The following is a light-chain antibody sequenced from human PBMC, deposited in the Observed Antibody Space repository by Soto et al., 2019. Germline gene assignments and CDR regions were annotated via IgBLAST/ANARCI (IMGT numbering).Light chain of an antibody. CDR1: QSVSSAY. Sequence: EIVLTQSPGTLSLSPGERATLSCRASQSVSSAYLAWYQHKPGQPPTLLIYAASSRVTGIPDRFSGSGSGTDFTHTISRLGPEDFAVYYCQQYGSSSTWTFGQGTKVEIK. CDR3: QQYGSSSTWT. J-gene: IGKJ1*01. V-gene: IGKV3-20*01. CDR2: AAS.